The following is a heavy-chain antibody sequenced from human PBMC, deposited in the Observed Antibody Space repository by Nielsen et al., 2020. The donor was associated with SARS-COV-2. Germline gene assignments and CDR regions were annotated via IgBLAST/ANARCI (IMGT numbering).Heavy chain of an antibody. V-gene: IGHV1-69*13. CDR2: IIPIFGTA. Sequence: VKVSCKASGGTFSSYAISWVRQAPGQGLEWMGGIIPIFGTANYARKFQGRVTITADESTSTAYMELSSLRSEDTAVYYCARTNVGSGSYFDYWGQGTLVTVSS. J-gene: IGHJ4*02. CDR1: GGTFSSYA. CDR3: ARTNVGSGSYFDY. D-gene: IGHD3-10*01.